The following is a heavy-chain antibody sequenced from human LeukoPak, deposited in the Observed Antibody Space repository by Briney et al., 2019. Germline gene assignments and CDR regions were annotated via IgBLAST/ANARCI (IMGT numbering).Heavy chain of an antibody. D-gene: IGHD2-2*01. CDR3: ARNGRVPAAMSFSYFYYMDV. V-gene: IGHV3-53*01. J-gene: IGHJ6*03. CDR2: IYSGGST. CDR1: GFTVSSHY. Sequence: GGSLRLSCAASGFTVSSHYMSWVRQAPGKGLEWVSLIYSGGSTYYADSVKGRFTISRDNSRNTLYLQMNSLRAEDTAVYYCARNGRVPAAMSFSYFYYMDVWGKGTTVTVSS.